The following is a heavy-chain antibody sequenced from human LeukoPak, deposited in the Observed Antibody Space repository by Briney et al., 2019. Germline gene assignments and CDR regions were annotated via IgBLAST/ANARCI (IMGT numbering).Heavy chain of an antibody. V-gene: IGHV3-48*04. Sequence: PGGSLRLSCAASGFTFSSYSMNWVRQAPGKGLEWVSYISTRSGTKDYADSVKGRFTISRDNAKNSLYLQMNSLRAEDTALYYCARDYSGGFSGMDVWGQGTTVTVSS. D-gene: IGHD1-26*01. CDR2: ISTRSGTK. CDR3: ARDYSGGFSGMDV. CDR1: GFTFSSYS. J-gene: IGHJ6*02.